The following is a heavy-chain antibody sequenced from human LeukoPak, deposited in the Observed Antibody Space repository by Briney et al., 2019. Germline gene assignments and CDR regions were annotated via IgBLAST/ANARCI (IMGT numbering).Heavy chain of an antibody. D-gene: IGHD3-3*01. Sequence: GGSLRLSCGASGFIFRNAWMTWVRQAPGKGLEWVGRIKSNPDGGTADYGAAVKGRFTISRDDSRNMLYLQLRNLRAEGTAVYYCTTLSYDVHYWGQGTLVTVSS. CDR2: IKSNPDGGTA. J-gene: IGHJ4*02. CDR1: GFIFRNAW. CDR3: TTLSYDVHY. V-gene: IGHV3-15*01.